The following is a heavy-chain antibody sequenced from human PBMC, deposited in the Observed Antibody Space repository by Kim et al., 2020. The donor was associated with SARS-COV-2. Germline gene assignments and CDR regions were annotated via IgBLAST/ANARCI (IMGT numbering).Heavy chain of an antibody. Sequence: SETLSLTCTVSGGSISSSSYYWGWIRQPPGKGLEWIGSIYYSGSTYYNPSLKSRVTISVDTSKNQFSLKLSSVTAADTAVYYCARLPDLYSSGWYFTFSATDYWGQGTLVTVSS. CDR3: ARLPDLYSSGWYFTFSATDY. J-gene: IGHJ4*02. CDR2: IYYSGST. D-gene: IGHD6-19*01. V-gene: IGHV4-39*01. CDR1: GGSISSSSYY.